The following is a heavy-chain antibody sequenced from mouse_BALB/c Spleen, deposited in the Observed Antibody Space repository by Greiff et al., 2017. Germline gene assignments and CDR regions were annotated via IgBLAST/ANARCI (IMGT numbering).Heavy chain of an antibody. D-gene: IGHD2-4*01. CDR1: GYTFTSYW. CDR3: ARRYDYDPAWFAY. J-gene: IGHJ3*01. Sequence: QVQLQQSGAEPVKPGASVKLSCKASGYTFTSYWMHWVKQRPGQGLEWIGEINPSNGRTNYNEKFKSKATLTVDKSSSTAYMQLSSLTSEDSAVYYCARRYDYDPAWFAYWGQGTLVTVSA. V-gene: IGHV1S81*02. CDR2: INPSNGRT.